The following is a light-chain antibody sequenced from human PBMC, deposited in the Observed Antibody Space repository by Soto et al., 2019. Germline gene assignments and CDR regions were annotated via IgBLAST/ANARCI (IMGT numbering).Light chain of an antibody. CDR1: TGAVNSGNY. V-gene: IGLV7-46*01. CDR3: LLSYTGSREVV. CDR2: DTT. Sequence: QAVVTQEPSLTVSPGGTVTLTCGSSTGAVNSGNYPYWFQQKPGQAPRTLIYDTTTKPSWTPARFSGSLLGGKAALTLSGARPEDEADYYCLLSYTGSREVVFGGGTELTVL. J-gene: IGLJ2*01.